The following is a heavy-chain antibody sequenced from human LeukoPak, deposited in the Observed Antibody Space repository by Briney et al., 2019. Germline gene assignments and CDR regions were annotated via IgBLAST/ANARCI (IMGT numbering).Heavy chain of an antibody. D-gene: IGHD6-19*01. Sequence: PGRSLRLSCAASGFSFGDYAMHWVRQAPGKGLEWLSIISWNSGYIGYADSVKGRFTISRDNAKNSLYLQMNSLRAEDTAFYYCEKVRGTYSSGFFFDYWGQGALVTVSS. V-gene: IGHV3-9*01. CDR1: GFSFGDYA. CDR3: EKVRGTYSSGFFFDY. J-gene: IGHJ4*02. CDR2: ISWNSGYI.